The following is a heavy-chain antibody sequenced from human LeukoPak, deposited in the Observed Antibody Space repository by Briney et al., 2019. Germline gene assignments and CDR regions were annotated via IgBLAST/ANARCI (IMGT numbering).Heavy chain of an antibody. CDR3: GRHRGVGGGAGFDY. J-gene: IGHJ4*02. CDR1: GYSFTSYC. D-gene: IGHD3-10*01. Sequence: WESLKISCKGSGYSFTSYCIGWVRQMPGKGLEWMAIIYPGDSDTRYSPSFQGQVTISTDNSINTAYLQWSSLKASDTALYYGGRHRGVGGGAGFDYWGQGTLVTVSS. V-gene: IGHV5-51*01. CDR2: IYPGDSDT.